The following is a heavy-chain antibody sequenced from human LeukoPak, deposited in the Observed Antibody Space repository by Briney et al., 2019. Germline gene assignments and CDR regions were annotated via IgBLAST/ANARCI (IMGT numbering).Heavy chain of an antibody. CDR1: GGSISSYY. Sequence: KPSETLSLTCTVSGGSISSYYWSWIRQPPGKGLEWIGYIYYSGSTNYNPSLMSRVTISVDTSKNQFSLKLSSVTAADTAVYYCARRLARGGWFDPWGQGTLVTVSS. CDR2: IYYSGST. CDR3: ARRLARGGWFDP. D-gene: IGHD2-21*01. V-gene: IGHV4-59*08. J-gene: IGHJ5*02.